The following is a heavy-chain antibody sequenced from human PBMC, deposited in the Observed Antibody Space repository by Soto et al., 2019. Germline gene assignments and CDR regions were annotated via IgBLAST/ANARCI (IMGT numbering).Heavy chain of an antibody. J-gene: IGHJ4*02. Sequence: QVQLVQSGAEVQKPGSSVKVSCKASGGTFSSYAISWVRQAPGQGLEWMGGIIPIFGTANYAQKFQGRVTITADESTSTGYMELSSLRSEDTAVYYCARGDHYYDSSGYYQFDYWGQGTLVTVSS. V-gene: IGHV1-69*01. CDR3: ARGDHYYDSSGYYQFDY. CDR2: IIPIFGTA. D-gene: IGHD3-22*01. CDR1: GGTFSSYA.